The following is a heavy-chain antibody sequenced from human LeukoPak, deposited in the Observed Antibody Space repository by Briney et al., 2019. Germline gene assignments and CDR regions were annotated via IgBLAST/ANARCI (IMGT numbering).Heavy chain of an antibody. D-gene: IGHD6-6*01. J-gene: IGHJ6*03. CDR3: ATRVSRSFFYYMDV. Sequence: SVKVSCKASGGTFNNYAISWVRQAPGQGLEWMGGIIPLFGTPSYAQKFQGRVTITTDESTGTAYMELSSLGSEDTAMYYCATRVSRSFFYYMDVWDKGTTVTVSS. CDR1: GGTFNNYA. CDR2: IIPLFGTP. V-gene: IGHV1-69*05.